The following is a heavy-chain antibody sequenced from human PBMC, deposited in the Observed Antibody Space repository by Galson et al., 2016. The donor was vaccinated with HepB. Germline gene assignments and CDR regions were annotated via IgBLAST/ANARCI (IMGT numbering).Heavy chain of an antibody. V-gene: IGHV3-23*01. CDR3: ARESPTTAGAFDI. CDR1: GFTFKNYA. J-gene: IGHJ3*02. Sequence: SLRLSCAASGFTFKNYAMNWVRQAPGKGLEWVSVVSGSGDNTYYADSVKGRLTISRDNAKNTLYMQMNSLRAEDTAVYYCARESPTTAGAFDIWGQGTMVTVSS. CDR2: VSGSGDNT. D-gene: IGHD4-17*01.